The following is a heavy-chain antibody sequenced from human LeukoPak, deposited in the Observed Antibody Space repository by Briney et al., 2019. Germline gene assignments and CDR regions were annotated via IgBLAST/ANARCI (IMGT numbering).Heavy chain of an antibody. J-gene: IGHJ4*02. Sequence: KPSETLSLTCAVYGGSFSGYYWSWIRQPPGKGLEWIGEINHSGSTNYNPSLKSRVTISVDTPKNQFSLKLSSVTAADTAVYYCARTYYYDSSGYYYSDYWGQGTLVTVSS. D-gene: IGHD3-22*01. V-gene: IGHV4-34*01. CDR3: ARTYYYDSSGYYYSDY. CDR1: GGSFSGYY. CDR2: INHSGST.